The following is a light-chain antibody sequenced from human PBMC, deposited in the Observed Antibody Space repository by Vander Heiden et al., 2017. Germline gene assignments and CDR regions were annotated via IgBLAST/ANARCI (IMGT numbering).Light chain of an antibody. CDR1: QGIGSY. Sequence: DMQLTQSPSFLSASAGDRVAITCRASQGIGSYLAWYQQKPGKAPKLLIYPASTLQSGVSSRFSGSESGTEFTLTISSLQPEDFATYYCQQLNTYPFTFGPGTKVDIK. CDR3: QQLNTYPFT. J-gene: IGKJ3*01. V-gene: IGKV1-9*01. CDR2: PAS.